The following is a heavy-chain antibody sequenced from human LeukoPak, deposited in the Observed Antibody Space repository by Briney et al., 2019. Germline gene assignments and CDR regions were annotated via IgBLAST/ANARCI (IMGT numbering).Heavy chain of an antibody. CDR2: ISSSGSTI. D-gene: IGHD3-22*01. CDR3: AKPNYYDKSCFKDYSFYI. Sequence: GGSLRLSCATSGFTFNTYGMHWVRQAPGKGLEWVSYISSSGSTIYYADSVKGRFTTSRDNAKNSLYLQMNSMRAEDTAVYYCAKPNYYDKSCFKDYSFYIWGQGTMVTVSS. CDR1: GFTFNTYG. J-gene: IGHJ3*02. V-gene: IGHV3-48*04.